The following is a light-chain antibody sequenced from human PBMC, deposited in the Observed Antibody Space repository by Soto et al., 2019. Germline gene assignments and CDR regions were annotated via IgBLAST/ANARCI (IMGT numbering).Light chain of an antibody. V-gene: IGKV1-12*01. CDR2: VAS. J-gene: IGKJ5*01. CDR1: QDISTW. CDR3: QHHNSSPT. Sequence: DLDSTHSPSSESASVGDRVTIPFRASQDISTWLAWYQQKPGKAPSLLIDVASKLQRGVPTRFSGRGSGTEFTFTIGSLQPEDFATYYCQHHNSSPTFGRGTRLEIK.